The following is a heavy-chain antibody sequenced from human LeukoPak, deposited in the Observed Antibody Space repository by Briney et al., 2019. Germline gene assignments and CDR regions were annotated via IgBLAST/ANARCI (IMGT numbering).Heavy chain of an antibody. CDR1: GGSISSSSFY. CDR3: YSESSSARFDY. D-gene: IGHD6-6*01. J-gene: IGHJ4*02. V-gene: IGHV4-39*07. Sequence: PSETLSLTCTVSGGSISSSSFYWGWIRQPPGKGLEWIGIIYYTGTTYYNPSLKSRVTISIDTSKNQFSLRLTSVTAADTAKYYCYSESSSARFDYWGQGPLVTVSS. CDR2: IYYTGTT.